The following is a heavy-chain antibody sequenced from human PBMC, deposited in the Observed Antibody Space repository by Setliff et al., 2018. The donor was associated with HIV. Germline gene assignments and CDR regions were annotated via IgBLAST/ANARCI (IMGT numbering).Heavy chain of an antibody. CDR3: ARVSLAARTAWFDP. Sequence: LSLTCTVSGGSISSGGYYWSWIRQHPGRGLEWIGSISSSGSTTYHPSLRSRVTVSAATSKNQFSLKLTSVTAADTAVYFCARVSLAARTAWFDPWGQGTLVTVSS. D-gene: IGHD6-6*01. CDR1: GGSISSGGYY. V-gene: IGHV4-39*07. J-gene: IGHJ5*02. CDR2: ISSSGST.